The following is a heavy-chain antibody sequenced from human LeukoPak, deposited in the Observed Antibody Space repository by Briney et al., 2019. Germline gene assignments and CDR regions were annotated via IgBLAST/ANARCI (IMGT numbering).Heavy chain of an antibody. J-gene: IGHJ4*02. Sequence: GASLRLSCAASGFIFRNYAMSWVRQAPGKGLEWVSAITGSGDTTYYADSVKGRFTISRDNSKNTLYVEMNTLRAEDTAVYYCAKWGGYDILTGYYVSDFWGQGTLVTVSS. CDR2: ITGSGDTT. V-gene: IGHV3-23*01. D-gene: IGHD3-9*01. CDR3: AKWGGYDILTGYYVSDF. CDR1: GFIFRNYA.